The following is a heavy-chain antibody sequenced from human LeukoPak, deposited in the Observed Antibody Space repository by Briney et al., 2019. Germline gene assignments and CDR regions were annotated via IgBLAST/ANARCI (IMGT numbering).Heavy chain of an antibody. CDR3: ARDRWLRSLLPSRYFDY. Sequence: AASVKVSCKASGYTFTSYGISWVRQASGQGLEWMGWISAYNGNTNYAQKLQGRVTMTTDTSTSTAYMELRSLRSDDTAVYYCARDRWLRSLLPSRYFDYWGQGTLVTVSS. V-gene: IGHV1-18*01. D-gene: IGHD5-12*01. J-gene: IGHJ4*02. CDR2: ISAYNGNT. CDR1: GYTFTSYG.